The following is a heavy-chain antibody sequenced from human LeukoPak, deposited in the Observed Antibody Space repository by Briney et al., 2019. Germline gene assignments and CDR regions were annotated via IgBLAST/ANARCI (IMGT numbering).Heavy chain of an antibody. V-gene: IGHV1-2*02. D-gene: IGHD4-23*01. CDR2: SNPNSGGT. CDR3: AREDLCGGNVYRCGGSDN. CDR1: GYSFTGYS. Sequence: GSVKVSCKASGYSFTGYSMHWVRQAPEQGLEWMGWSNPNSGGTNYAHKSQGRVTMTTDTSPSTAYMELRSLRSDDTAMYYCAREDLCGGNVYRCGGSDNWGQGTLVTVSS. J-gene: IGHJ4*02.